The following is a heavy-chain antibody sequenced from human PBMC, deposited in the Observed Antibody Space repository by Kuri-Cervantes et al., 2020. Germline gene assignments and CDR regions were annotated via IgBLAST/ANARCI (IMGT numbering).Heavy chain of an antibody. CDR3: ARALTTVKKLAFEY. Sequence: ASVKVSCKASGYTFTSYGISWVRQAPGQGLEWMGWISAYNGNTNYAQKLQGRVTMTTDTSTSTAYMELRSLRSDDTAVYYCARALTTVKKLAFEYWGQGTLVTVSS. CDR1: GYTFTSYG. V-gene: IGHV1-18*01. CDR2: ISAYNGNT. J-gene: IGHJ4*02. D-gene: IGHD4-17*01.